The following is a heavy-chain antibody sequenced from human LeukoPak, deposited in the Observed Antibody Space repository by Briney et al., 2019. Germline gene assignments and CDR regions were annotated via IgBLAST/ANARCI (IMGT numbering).Heavy chain of an antibody. CDR1: GFTFSSYS. V-gene: IGHV3-21*01. J-gene: IGHJ5*02. CDR3: ARSLELWGQGWFDP. Sequence: PGGSLRLSCAASGFTFSSYSMNWVRQAPGKGLEWVSSISSSSSYIYYADSVKGRFTISRDNAKNSLYLQMNSLRAEDTAVYYCARSLELWGQGWFDPWGQGTLVTVSS. CDR2: ISSSSSYI. D-gene: IGHD3-16*01.